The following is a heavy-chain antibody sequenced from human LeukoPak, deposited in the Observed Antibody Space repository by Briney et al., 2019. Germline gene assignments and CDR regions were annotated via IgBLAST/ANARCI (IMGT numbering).Heavy chain of an antibody. CDR2: ISARGGTT. J-gene: IGHJ4*02. CDR3: TRDATYYLRYGYFDY. CDR1: GFTFNSYA. V-gene: IGHV3-23*01. D-gene: IGHD2/OR15-2a*01. Sequence: GGSLRLSCAASGFTFNSYAMSWVRQAPGKGLEWVSAISARGGTTYYADSVKGRFTISRDNSKNTLYLQMNSLRAEDTAVYYCTRDATYYLRYGYFDYWGQGTLVTVSS.